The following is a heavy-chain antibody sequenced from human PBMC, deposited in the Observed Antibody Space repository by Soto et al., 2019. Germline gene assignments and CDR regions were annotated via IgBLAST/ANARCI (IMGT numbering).Heavy chain of an antibody. CDR3: ARPRGIAPAVWYFDL. CDR2: IYYSGIT. Sequence: QVQLQESGPGLVKPSENLSLTCTVSGGSISSHYWSWIRQPPGRGLEWIGFIYYSGITDSNPSLKPRVTISLYTSNNQLSLRLSSVTAADTAVYYCARPRGIAPAVWYFDLWGRGTLVTVSS. CDR1: GGSISSHY. V-gene: IGHV4-59*08. J-gene: IGHJ2*01. D-gene: IGHD6-13*01.